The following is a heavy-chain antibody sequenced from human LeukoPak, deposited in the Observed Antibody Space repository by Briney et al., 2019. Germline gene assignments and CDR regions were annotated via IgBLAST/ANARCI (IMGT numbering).Heavy chain of an antibody. Sequence: PGGSLRLSCAASGFTFSSYWMSWVRQAPGKGLEWVANIKQDGSEKYYVDSVKGRFTISRDNSKNTLYLQMNSLRAEDTAVYYCAREGGINDFWRDNSEYYYFDYWGQGTLVTVSS. J-gene: IGHJ4*02. CDR2: IKQDGSEK. CDR1: GFTFSSYW. D-gene: IGHD3-3*01. V-gene: IGHV3-7*01. CDR3: AREGGINDFWRDNSEYYYFDY.